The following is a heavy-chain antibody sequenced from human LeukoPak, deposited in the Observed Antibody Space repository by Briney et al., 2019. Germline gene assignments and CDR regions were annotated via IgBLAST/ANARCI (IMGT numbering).Heavy chain of an antibody. J-gene: IGHJ4*02. CDR3: AKLPTIAAPLDY. V-gene: IGHV3-23*01. Sequence: PGGSLRLSCAASGFTFSTYAMSWVRQAPGKGLEWVSVVSGTGGRTYYADSVKGRFTISRDNSKNTLYLQMNSLRAEDTAVYYCAKLPTIAAPLDYWGQGTLVTVSS. CDR1: GFTFSTYA. D-gene: IGHD6-13*01. CDR2: VSGTGGRT.